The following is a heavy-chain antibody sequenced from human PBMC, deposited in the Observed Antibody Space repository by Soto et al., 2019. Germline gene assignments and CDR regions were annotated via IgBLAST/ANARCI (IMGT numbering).Heavy chain of an antibody. V-gene: IGHV3-74*01. Sequence: EVQLVESGGALVRPGGSLRLSCAASGFPFSRSFMHWVRQAPGKGLVWVARVNTDGGATVYAGSVKGPFTISSVNVRNPVSLEMNDLRAGDTAVYFCVREAGRFISTWSYRFDSWGQGTLVTVSS. CDR2: VNTDGGAT. CDR3: VREAGRFISTWSYRFDS. CDR1: GFPFSRSF. D-gene: IGHD2-2*01. J-gene: IGHJ4*02.